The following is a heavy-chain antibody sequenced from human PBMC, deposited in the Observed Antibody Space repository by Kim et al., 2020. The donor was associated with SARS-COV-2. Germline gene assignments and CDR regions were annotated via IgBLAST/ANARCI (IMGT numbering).Heavy chain of an antibody. CDR1: GGTFSSYA. V-gene: IGHV1-69*13. CDR3: AIETVIAVAGSGLYYYYGMDV. D-gene: IGHD6-19*01. Sequence: SVKVSCKASGGTFSSYAISWVRQAPGQGLEWMGGIIPIFGTANYAQKFQGRVTITADESTSTAYMELSSLRSEDTAVYYCAIETVIAVAGSGLYYYYGMDVWGQGTTVTVSS. CDR2: IIPIFGTA. J-gene: IGHJ6*02.